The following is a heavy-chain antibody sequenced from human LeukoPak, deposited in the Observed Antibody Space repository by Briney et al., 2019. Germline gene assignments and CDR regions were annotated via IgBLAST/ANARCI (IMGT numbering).Heavy chain of an antibody. Sequence: PGGSLRLSCAASGFTFSSYWMSWVRQAPGKGLEWVAIIKQDGNQKNYVDSVKGRFTISRDNAKNSLYLQMNSLRAEDTAVYYCASPPDLRYWGPGTLVTVSS. CDR2: IKQDGNQK. D-gene: IGHD1-14*01. J-gene: IGHJ4*02. V-gene: IGHV3-7*03. CDR1: GFTFSSYW. CDR3: ASPPDLRY.